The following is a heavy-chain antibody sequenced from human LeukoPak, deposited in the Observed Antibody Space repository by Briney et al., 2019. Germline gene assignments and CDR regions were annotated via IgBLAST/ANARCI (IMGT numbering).Heavy chain of an antibody. CDR3: AKGYSGYDFGSAFDI. D-gene: IGHD5-12*01. Sequence: GGSLRLSCAASGLTFSSYAMPWVRQAPGKGLEWVSAISGSGGGTYYADSVKGRFTISRDNSKNTLYLQMNSLRVEDTAVYYCAKGYSGYDFGSAFDIWGQGTLVTVSS. CDR2: ISGSGGGT. V-gene: IGHV3-23*01. J-gene: IGHJ3*02. CDR1: GLTFSSYA.